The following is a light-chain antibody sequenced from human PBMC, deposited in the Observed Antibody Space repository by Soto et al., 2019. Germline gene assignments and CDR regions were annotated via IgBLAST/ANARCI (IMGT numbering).Light chain of an antibody. J-gene: IGLJ2*01. V-gene: IGLV2-23*02. CDR2: EVN. CDR3: CSYGGDRI. CDR1: SSNVGGYNF. Sequence: QLVLTQPASVSGSPGQSIAISCTGTSSNVGGYNFVSWYQQHPGKAPKLLIYEVNKRPSGVSNRFSGSKSDNTASLTISGLQAEDEADYYCCSYGGDRIFGGGTKVTVL.